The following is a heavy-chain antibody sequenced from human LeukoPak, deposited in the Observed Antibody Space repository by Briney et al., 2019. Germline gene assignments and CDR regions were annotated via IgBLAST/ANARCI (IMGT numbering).Heavy chain of an antibody. CDR2: INPNSGGI. V-gene: IGHV1-2*02. D-gene: IGHD3-3*01. J-gene: IGHJ4*02. CDR3: ARGSRFPPPNY. CDR1: GYTFTGYY. Sequence: GASVKVSCKASGYTFTGYYMHWVRQAPGQGLEWMGWINPNSGGINYAQKFQGRVTMTRDTSISTAYMELSRLRSDDTAVYYCARGSRFPPPNYWGQGTLVTVSS.